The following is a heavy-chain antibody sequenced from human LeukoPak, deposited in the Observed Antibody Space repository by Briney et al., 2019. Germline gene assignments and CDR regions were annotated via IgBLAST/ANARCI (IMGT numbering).Heavy chain of an antibody. CDR2: ISYDGSNK. D-gene: IGHD5-18*01. J-gene: IGHJ4*02. V-gene: IGHV3-30*07. CDR1: GFTFSSYA. Sequence: GGSLTLSCAASGFTFSSYAMQWVRQAPGEGREWVAVISYDGSNKYDAAAMKGLFTISKNNTKTTQYLQMNRLRAEDTAVYYGAKVQRGSLGAGAYSYGYWGQGTLVTVSS. CDR3: AKVQRGSLGAGAYSYGY.